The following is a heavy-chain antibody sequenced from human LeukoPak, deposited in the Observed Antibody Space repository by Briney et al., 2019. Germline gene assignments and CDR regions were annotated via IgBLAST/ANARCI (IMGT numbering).Heavy chain of an antibody. CDR3: ARSPCSGDCYPTYYYYYMDV. D-gene: IGHD2-21*02. Sequence: SETLSLTCSVYGDSLSGYYCSWIRQPPGKGLGWNGEINHSGETNYNTSLKSRVTISVDTSRNQFSLKLSSVTAADTAVYCCARSPCSGDCYPTYYYYYMDVWGKGTTVTVSS. J-gene: IGHJ6*03. CDR2: INHSGET. CDR1: GDSLSGYY. V-gene: IGHV4-34*01.